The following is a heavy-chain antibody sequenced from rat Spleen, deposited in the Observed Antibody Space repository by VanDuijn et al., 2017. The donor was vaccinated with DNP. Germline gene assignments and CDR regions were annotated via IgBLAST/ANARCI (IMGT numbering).Heavy chain of an antibody. CDR1: GFTFSDYY. CDR2: ISTSGSRT. J-gene: IGHJ3*01. CDR3: ARGGNNYATWFAY. Sequence: EVQLVESGGGLVQPGRSLKLSCAASGFTFSDYYMAWVRQTPKKGLEWVATISTSGSRTYYPDSVKGRFTISRDNEESSLYLQMNGLKSDDTATYYCARGGNNYATWFAYWGQGTLVTVSS. D-gene: IGHD1-10*01. V-gene: IGHV5-7*01.